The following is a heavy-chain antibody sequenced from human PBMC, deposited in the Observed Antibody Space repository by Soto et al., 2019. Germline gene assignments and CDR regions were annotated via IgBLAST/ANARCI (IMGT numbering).Heavy chain of an antibody. CDR2: ISGSGVST. CDR1: GFPFSGFP. J-gene: IGHJ3*02. CDR3: ASSTVSDVEPAFDI. D-gene: IGHD4-17*01. Sequence: EVQLLESGGGLVQPGGPRRLSCSASGFPFSGFPMSWVRQPPGKGLEWVPAISGSGVSTYYEDSVKARFTISRDNSKNTLYLQMNSLRAEDTAVYYCASSTVSDVEPAFDIWGQGTMVTVSS. V-gene: IGHV3-23*01.